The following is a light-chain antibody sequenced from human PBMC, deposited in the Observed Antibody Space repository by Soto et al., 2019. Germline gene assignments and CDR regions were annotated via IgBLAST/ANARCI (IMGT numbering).Light chain of an antibody. Sequence: EIVMTQSPATLSLSPGERATLSCRASQSVSSSYLSWYQQKPGQAPRLLIYGASTRATGIPARFSGSGSGTDFTLTISSLQPEDFAFYYCQQDYNLPSWTFGQGTKVEIK. CDR2: GAS. J-gene: IGKJ1*01. CDR1: QSVSSSY. V-gene: IGKV3D-7*01. CDR3: QQDYNLPSWT.